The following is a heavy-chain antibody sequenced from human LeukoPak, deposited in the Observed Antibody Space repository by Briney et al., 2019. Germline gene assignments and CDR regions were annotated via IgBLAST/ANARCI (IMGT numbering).Heavy chain of an antibody. CDR3: ARYSSTWPYWYFDL. CDR2: IYYSGSA. V-gene: IGHV4-59*12. Sequence: SEALSLTCTVSGGSISSYYWSWIRQPPGKGLEWIGYIYYSGSANYNPSLKSRVTISVDKSKNQFSLKLTSVTAADTAIYYCARYSSTWPYWYFDLWGRGTLVTVSS. J-gene: IGHJ2*01. D-gene: IGHD6-13*01. CDR1: GGSISSYY.